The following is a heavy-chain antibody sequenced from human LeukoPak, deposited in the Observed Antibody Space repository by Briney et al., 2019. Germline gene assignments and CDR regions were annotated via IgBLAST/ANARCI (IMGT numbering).Heavy chain of an antibody. V-gene: IGHV3-21*01. CDR3: ARDRGAYCGGDCYLGFDY. D-gene: IGHD2-21*02. CDR2: IAGSSGYI. CDR1: GFTFSSYT. Sequence: GGALRLSCAASGFTFSSYTMNWVREAPGKGLEWVSSIAGSSGYISYADSVKGRFAISRDNAKKSLYLQMTSLTAEDTAVYYCARDRGAYCGGDCYLGFDYWGRGTLVTVSS. J-gene: IGHJ4*01.